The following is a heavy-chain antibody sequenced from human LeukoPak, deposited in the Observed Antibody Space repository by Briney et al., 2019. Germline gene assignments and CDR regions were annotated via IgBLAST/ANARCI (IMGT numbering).Heavy chain of an antibody. CDR3: ARGATARGFYYYMDI. J-gene: IGHJ6*03. Sequence: ASVKVSCKASGYTFTGYYMHWVRQAPGQGLEWMGWINPNSGGTNYAQKFQGRVTMTRDTSISTAYMELSRLRSDDTAVYSCARGATARGFYYYMDIWGRGTTVTISS. D-gene: IGHD2-21*02. V-gene: IGHV1-2*02. CDR2: INPNSGGT. CDR1: GYTFTGYY.